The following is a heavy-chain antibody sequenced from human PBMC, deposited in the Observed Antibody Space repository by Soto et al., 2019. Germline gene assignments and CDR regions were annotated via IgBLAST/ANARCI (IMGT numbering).Heavy chain of an antibody. CDR3: ARDKRLGNYASGYYYYYMDV. CDR1: GGSISSGGYY. CDR2: IYYSGST. Sequence: SETLSLTCTVSGGSISSGGYYWSWIRQHPGKGLEWIGYIYYSGSTYYNPSLKSRVTISVDTSKNQFSLKLSSVTAADTAVYYCARDKRLGNYASGYYYYYMDVWGKGTTVT. V-gene: IGHV4-31*03. J-gene: IGHJ6*03. D-gene: IGHD4-4*01.